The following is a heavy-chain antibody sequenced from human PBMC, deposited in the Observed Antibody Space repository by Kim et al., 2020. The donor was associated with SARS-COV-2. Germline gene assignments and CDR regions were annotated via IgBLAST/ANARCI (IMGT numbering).Heavy chain of an antibody. CDR1: GGSFSGYY. V-gene: IGHV4-34*01. J-gene: IGHJ4*02. CDR2: INHSGST. D-gene: IGHD5-18*01. CDR3: ARRLRGYSYGSYFDY. Sequence: SETLSLTCAVYGGSFSGYYWSWIRQPPGKGLEWIGEINHSGSTNYNPSLKSRVTISVDTSKNQFSLKLSSVTAADTAVYYCARRLRGYSYGSYFDYWGQGTLVTVSS.